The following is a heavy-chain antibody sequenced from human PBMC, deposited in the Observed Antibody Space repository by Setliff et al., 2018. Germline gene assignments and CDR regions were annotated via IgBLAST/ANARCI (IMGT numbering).Heavy chain of an antibody. Sequence: ASVKVSCKPSGYTFRQSIVSWVRQAPGQGLEWLGWIGVYSGNTYSAQRFQGRVSLTTDESTNTAYLELRGLRSDDTAVYYCMRLVRFCSRTVCQRTSGDEAWGQGTLVTVSS. D-gene: IGHD3-3*01. CDR2: IGVYSGNT. CDR1: GYTFRQSI. J-gene: IGHJ5*02. V-gene: IGHV1-18*01. CDR3: MRLVRFCSRTVCQRTSGDEA.